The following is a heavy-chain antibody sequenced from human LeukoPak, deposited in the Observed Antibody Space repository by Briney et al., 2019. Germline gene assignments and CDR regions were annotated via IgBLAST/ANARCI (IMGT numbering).Heavy chain of an antibody. Sequence: SETLSLTCTVSGASISSSTHYWGWIRQPPGKGLEWIGSASYSGNTYYNPSLKSRVTILVDTSKNQFSLKMTSVTAADTAVYYCARDQYYDVSTYYEIDYWGQGTLVTVSS. CDR2: ASYSGNT. V-gene: IGHV4-39*07. CDR1: GASISSSTHY. D-gene: IGHD3-22*01. CDR3: ARDQYYDVSTYYEIDY. J-gene: IGHJ4*02.